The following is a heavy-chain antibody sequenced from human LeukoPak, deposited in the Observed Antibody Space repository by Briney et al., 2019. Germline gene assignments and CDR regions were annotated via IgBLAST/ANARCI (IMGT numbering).Heavy chain of an antibody. J-gene: IGHJ4*02. CDR1: GFTFSNYS. CDR2: VRSRSTTI. CDR3: ARETEPLDYGDSSNLDY. D-gene: IGHD4-17*01. V-gene: IGHV3-48*01. Sequence: PGGSLRLSCVASGFTFSNYSMNWVRQAPGRGLEWISYVRSRSTTIYYADSVRGRFTISRDNAKNSLYLQMNSLRAEDTAVYYCARETEPLDYGDSSNLDYWGQGTLVTVSS.